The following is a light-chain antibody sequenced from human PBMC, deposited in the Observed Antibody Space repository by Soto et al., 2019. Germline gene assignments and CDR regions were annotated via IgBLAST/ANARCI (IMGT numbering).Light chain of an antibody. V-gene: IGLV1-40*01. CDR2: GNN. Sequence: QAVVTQPPSVSGAPGQRVTISCTGSSSNIGAGYDVHWYQQLPGTAPKLLIYGNNNRPSGVPDRFSGSKSGTSASLAITGLQAEDEADYYCQSYDSSLNPWVFGGGTKLTVL. J-gene: IGLJ3*02. CDR1: SSNIGAGYD. CDR3: QSYDSSLNPWV.